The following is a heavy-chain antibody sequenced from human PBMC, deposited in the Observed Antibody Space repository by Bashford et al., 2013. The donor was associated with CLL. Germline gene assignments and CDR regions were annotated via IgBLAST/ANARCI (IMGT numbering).Heavy chain of an antibody. CDR2: IIPILGIA. Sequence: SVKVSCKASGGTFSSYTISWVRQAPGQGLEWMGRIIPILGIANYAQKFQGRVTITADKSTSTAYMELSSLRSEDTAVYYCAVCGGGSCYHQYNCFDPWGQGTLVTVSS. CDR1: GGTFSSYT. CDR3: AVCGGGSCYHQYNCFDP. V-gene: IGHV1-69*02. J-gene: IGHJ5*02. D-gene: IGHD2-15*01.